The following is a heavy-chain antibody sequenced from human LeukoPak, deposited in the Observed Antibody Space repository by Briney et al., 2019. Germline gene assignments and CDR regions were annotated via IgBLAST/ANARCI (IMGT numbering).Heavy chain of an antibody. CDR3: ARSYSSSSRSDY. D-gene: IGHD6-6*01. V-gene: IGHV4-59*12. J-gene: IGHJ4*02. Sequence: SETLSLTCTVSGGSISSYYWSWIRQPPGKGLEWIGYIYYSGSTNYNPSLKSRVTISVDTSKNQFSLKLSSVTAADTAVYYCARSYSSSSRSDYWGQGTLVTVSS. CDR1: GGSISSYY. CDR2: IYYSGST.